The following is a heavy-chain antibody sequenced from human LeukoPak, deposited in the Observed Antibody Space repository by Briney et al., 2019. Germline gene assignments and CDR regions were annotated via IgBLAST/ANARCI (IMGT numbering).Heavy chain of an antibody. CDR3: AKPHFDD. Sequence: PWGSLRLSCAASGFSFSSYGMHWVRQAPGKGLEWVAFIRYDGSNKYYADSVKGRFTISRDNSKNTLYLQMNSLRAGDTAVYYCAKPHFDDWGQGTLVTVSS. CDR2: IRYDGSNK. J-gene: IGHJ4*02. CDR1: GFSFSSYG. V-gene: IGHV3-30*02.